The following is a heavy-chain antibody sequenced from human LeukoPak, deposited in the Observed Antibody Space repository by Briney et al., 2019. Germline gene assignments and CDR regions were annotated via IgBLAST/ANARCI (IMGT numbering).Heavy chain of an antibody. CDR1: GYTFTSYG. D-gene: IGHD5-18*01. CDR2: ISAYNGNT. CDR3: ARAKDTAMVIFPRWFDP. V-gene: IGHV1-18*01. J-gene: IGHJ5*02. Sequence: GASVKVSCKASGYTFTSYGISWVRQAPGQGLEWMGWISAYNGNTNYAQKLQGRVTMTTDTSTSTAYMELRSLRSDDTAVYYCARAKDTAMVIFPRWFDPWGQGTLVTVSS.